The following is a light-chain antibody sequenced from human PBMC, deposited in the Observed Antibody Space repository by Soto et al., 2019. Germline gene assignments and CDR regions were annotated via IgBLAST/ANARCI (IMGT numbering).Light chain of an antibody. CDR2: GVS. Sequence: EIVMTQSPATLSVSPGERATLSCRASQSVTSNLAWYQHKPGQAPRLLIYGVSTRATGIPARFSGSGSGTEFTLTISSLQSEDFAVYYCQQYNNWPTFGPGTKVDIK. CDR3: QQYNNWPT. CDR1: QSVTSN. V-gene: IGKV3-15*01. J-gene: IGKJ3*01.